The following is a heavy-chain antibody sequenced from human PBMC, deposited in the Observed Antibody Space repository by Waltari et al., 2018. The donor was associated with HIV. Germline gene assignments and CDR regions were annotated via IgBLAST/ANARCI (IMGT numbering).Heavy chain of an antibody. J-gene: IGHJ2*01. CDR1: GDSITSGGYY. D-gene: IGHD2-21*01. V-gene: IGHV4-31*03. Sequence: QLQLEESGPGLVKPSQTLSLTCTVSGDSITSGGYYWAWIRQHPEKGLEWIGFAYYRGSTFSNPSFKSRATISGDTSKNQFSLKLTSMTAADTAVYYCARVAYWYFDLWGRGTLVTVSS. CDR3: ARVAYWYFDL. CDR2: AYYRGST.